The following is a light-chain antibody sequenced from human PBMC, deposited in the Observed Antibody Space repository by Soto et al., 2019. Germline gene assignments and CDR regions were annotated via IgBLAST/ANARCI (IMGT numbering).Light chain of an antibody. V-gene: IGLV2-14*01. J-gene: IGLJ1*01. CDR1: SSDVGGYNY. CDR2: EVT. Sequence: QSALTQPASVSGSPGQSITISCTGTSSDVGGYNYVSWYQLHPGKAPKLILYEVTNRPSGVSDRFSGSKSGNTASLTISGLQAEDEADYYCSSYKSSTAYVFGTGTKVTVL. CDR3: SSYKSSTAYV.